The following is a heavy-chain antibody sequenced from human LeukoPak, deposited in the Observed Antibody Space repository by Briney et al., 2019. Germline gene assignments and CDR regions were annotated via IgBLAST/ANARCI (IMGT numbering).Heavy chain of an antibody. CDR1: GFTFSSYS. J-gene: IGHJ4*02. CDR3: ARDLSYGSGSSSPYFDY. V-gene: IGHV3-21*01. D-gene: IGHD3-10*01. Sequence: PGGSLRLSCAASGFTFSSYSMNWVRQAPGKGLEWVSSISSSSSYIYYADSVKGRFTISRDNAKNSLYLQMNSLRAEDTAVYYCARDLSYGSGSSSPYFDYWGQGTLVTVSS. CDR2: ISSSSSYI.